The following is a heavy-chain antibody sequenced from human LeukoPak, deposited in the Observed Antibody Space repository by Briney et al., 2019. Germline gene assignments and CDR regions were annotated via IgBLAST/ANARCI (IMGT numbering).Heavy chain of an antibody. Sequence: SGPTMVNPTQTLTLTCTFSGFSLSTSGMCVSWIRQPPGKALEGLALIDWDDDKYYSTSLKTRLTISKDTSKNQVVLTMTNMDPVDTATYYCARIRPYGSGSYILDPWGQGTLVTVSS. CDR1: GFSLSTSGMC. CDR2: IDWDDDK. CDR3: ARIRPYGSGSYILDP. D-gene: IGHD3-10*01. V-gene: IGHV2-70*01. J-gene: IGHJ5*02.